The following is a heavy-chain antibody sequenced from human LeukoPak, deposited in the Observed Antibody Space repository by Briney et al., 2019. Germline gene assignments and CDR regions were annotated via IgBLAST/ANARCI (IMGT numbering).Heavy chain of an antibody. CDR2: IGKSGVT. CDR3: ARGAYTGFDV. CDR1: GLSFSTYD. J-gene: IGHJ3*01. Sequence: GGSLRLSCAASGLSFSTYDMHWVRQATGEGLKWVSGIGKSGVTYYVGSVKGRFTISRDNAKNSLYLQMNSLRSGDTAVYYCARGAYTGFDVWGQGTVVTVSS. D-gene: IGHD5-12*01. V-gene: IGHV3-13*04.